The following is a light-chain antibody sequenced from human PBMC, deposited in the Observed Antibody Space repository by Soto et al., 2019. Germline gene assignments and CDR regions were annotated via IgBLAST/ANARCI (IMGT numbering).Light chain of an antibody. CDR2: AAS. CDR1: QDISSW. J-gene: IGKJ4*01. Sequence: DIQMTQSPSSVSASVGDRVTFTCRASQDISSWLAWYQQTPGKAPKLLIYAASTLQSGVPSRFSGSGSGTDFTLTISSLQPEDFATYSCQQANSFPSFGGGTKVEI. CDR3: QQANSFPS. V-gene: IGKV1-12*02.